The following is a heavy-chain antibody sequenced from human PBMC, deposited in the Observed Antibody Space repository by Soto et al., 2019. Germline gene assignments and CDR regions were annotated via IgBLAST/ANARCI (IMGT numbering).Heavy chain of an antibody. CDR1: GFTFSSYA. J-gene: IGHJ5*02. D-gene: IGHD3-3*01. V-gene: IGHV3-23*01. Sequence: PGGSLRLSCAASGFTFSSYAMSWVRQAPGKGLEWVSAISGSGGSTYYADSVKGRFTISRDNSKNTLYLQMNSLRAEDTAVYYCAKEASRPYYDFWSGYPPTNWFDPWGQGTLVTVSS. CDR3: AKEASRPYYDFWSGYPPTNWFDP. CDR2: ISGSGGST.